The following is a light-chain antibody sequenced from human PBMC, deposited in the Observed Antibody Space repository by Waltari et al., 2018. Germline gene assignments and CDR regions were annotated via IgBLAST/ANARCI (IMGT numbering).Light chain of an antibody. Sequence: QSVLTQPPSVSGAPGQRVTIPCPGRGSNIGAGYDAHWYQQLPRAAPKLLIYGSTSRPLGVPDRFFGSTSGTSASLAITGLQAEDEADYYCQSYDTSLRVVFGGGTKLTVL. CDR2: GST. V-gene: IGLV1-40*01. CDR3: QSYDTSLRVV. CDR1: GSNIGAGYD. J-gene: IGLJ2*01.